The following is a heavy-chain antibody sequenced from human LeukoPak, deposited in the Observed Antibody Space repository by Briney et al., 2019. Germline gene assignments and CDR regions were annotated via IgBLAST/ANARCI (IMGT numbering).Heavy chain of an antibody. V-gene: IGHV5-51*01. CDR3: ARHQAYCGGDCYFRDNWFDP. CDR2: IYPGDSDT. Sequence: GESLKIYCKVSGYSFTSYWIEWVRQMPGKGLEWMWIIYPGDSDTRYSPSFQGQVTISADKSISTAYLQWSSLKASDTAMYYCARHQAYCGGDCYFRDNWFDPWGQGTLVTVSS. J-gene: IGHJ5*02. D-gene: IGHD2-21*02. CDR1: GYSFTSYW.